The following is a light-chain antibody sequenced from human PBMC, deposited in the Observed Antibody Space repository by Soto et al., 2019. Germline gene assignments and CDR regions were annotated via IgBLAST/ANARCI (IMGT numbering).Light chain of an antibody. J-gene: IGKJ2*01. V-gene: IGKV4-1*01. CDR3: QQYYDTPYT. CDR1: QSVFYSSNKRNY. CDR2: WAT. Sequence: DIVMTQSPDSLSVSLGEGATINCKSSQSVFYSSNKRNYLAWYQQKPGQPPKMLFNWATTRESEVPDRFSGSGSGTDFTLTISSLQAEDVALYYCQQYYDTPYTFGQGTNVEIK.